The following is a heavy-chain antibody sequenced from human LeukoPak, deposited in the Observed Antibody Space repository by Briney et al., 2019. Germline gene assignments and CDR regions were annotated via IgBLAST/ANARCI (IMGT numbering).Heavy chain of an antibody. CDR1: GYTLTELS. CDR2: FDPEDGET. D-gene: IGHD2-2*01. CDR3: VTDYQNPPGY. J-gene: IGHJ4*02. Sequence: ASVKVSCKISGYTLTELSMHWVRQAPGKGLEWMGGFDPEDGETIYAQKFQGRVTMTEDTSTDTAYMELSSLRSEDTAVYYCVTDYQNPPGYWGQGTLVTVSS. V-gene: IGHV1-24*01.